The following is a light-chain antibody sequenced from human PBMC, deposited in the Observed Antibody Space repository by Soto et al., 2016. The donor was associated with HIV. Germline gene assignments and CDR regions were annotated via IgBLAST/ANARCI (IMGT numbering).Light chain of an antibody. CDR3: QQSHSPPRT. Sequence: DIQMTQSPPSLSASVGDRVTITCRASRSISNYLNWYQQKPGKAPKVLISATSDLQSGVPSRFSGSRSGREFTLTISSLQPEDFATYYCQQSHSPPRTFGQGTKVEIK. J-gene: IGKJ1*01. CDR1: RSISNY. CDR2: ATS. V-gene: IGKV1-39*01.